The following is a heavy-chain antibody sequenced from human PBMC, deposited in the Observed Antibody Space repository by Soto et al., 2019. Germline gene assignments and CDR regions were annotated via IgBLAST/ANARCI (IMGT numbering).Heavy chain of an antibody. CDR1: GGTFSSYA. D-gene: IGHD6-13*01. CDR2: IIPIFGTA. V-gene: IGHV1-69*01. J-gene: IGHJ4*02. Sequence: QVQLVQSGAEVKKPGSSVKVSCKASGGTFSSYAISCVRQAPGQGLEWMGGIIPIFGTANDAQKFQGRVTITADDSTSRAYMELSSLRSEDTAVYYCAGIAAAGAVWGQGTLVTVSS. CDR3: AGIAAAGAV.